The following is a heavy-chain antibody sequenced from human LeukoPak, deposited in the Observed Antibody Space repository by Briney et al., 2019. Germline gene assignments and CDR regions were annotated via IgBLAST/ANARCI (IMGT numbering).Heavy chain of an antibody. CDR2: FYHTGST. D-gene: IGHD1-26*01. CDR3: ARQIVGAYLRWFDP. Sequence: PSETLSLTCTVSGYSISSSYYWGWIRQPPGKGLEWIGSFYHTGSTYYNPSLQSRVTISVDTSKNQFSLKLSSVTAADTAVYYCARQIVGAYLRWFDPWGQGTLVTVSS. CDR1: GYSISSSYY. V-gene: IGHV4-38-2*02. J-gene: IGHJ5*02.